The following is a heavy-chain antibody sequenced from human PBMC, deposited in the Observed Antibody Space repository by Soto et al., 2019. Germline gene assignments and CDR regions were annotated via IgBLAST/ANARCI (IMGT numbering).Heavy chain of an antibody. CDR1: GFTFTSSA. D-gene: IGHD3-22*01. V-gene: IGHV1-58*01. J-gene: IGHJ3*02. CDR2: IVVASGNK. CDR3: AAMTDYYDSSGYYQRPYAFDI. Sequence: RASVKVSCKASGFTFTSSAVQWVRQARGQRLEWIGWIVVASGNKNYAQKFQERVTITRDMSTSTAYMELSSLRSEDTAVYYCAAMTDYYDSSGYYQRPYAFDIWGQGTMVTVSS.